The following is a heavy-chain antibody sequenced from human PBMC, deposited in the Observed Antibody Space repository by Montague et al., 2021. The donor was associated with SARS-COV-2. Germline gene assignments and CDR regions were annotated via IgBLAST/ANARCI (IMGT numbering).Heavy chain of an antibody. D-gene: IGHD4-23*01. Sequence: SETLFLTCAVSGGSISTSHWWSWVRQPPGKGLEWIGGIDERGSTNYSPSLKSRVTMSIDKSANQFSLKLASLTAADTAIYFCARDVRTSTWSIRGYGGNYYFDSWGQGTLVAVSS. CDR2: IDERGST. CDR1: GGSISTSHW. V-gene: IGHV4-4*02. J-gene: IGHJ4*02. CDR3: ARDVRTSTWSIRGYGGNYYFDS.